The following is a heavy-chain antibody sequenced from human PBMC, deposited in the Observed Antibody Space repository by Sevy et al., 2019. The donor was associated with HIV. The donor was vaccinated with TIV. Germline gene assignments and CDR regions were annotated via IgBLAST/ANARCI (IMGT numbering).Heavy chain of an antibody. CDR3: ASDYSRGYQGGGY. D-gene: IGHD3-22*01. V-gene: IGHV1-18*04. CDR2: ISAYNGHT. CDR1: GYTFASYG. J-gene: IGHJ4*02. Sequence: ASVKVSCKASGYTFASYGITWVRQAPGQGLEWVGWISAYNGHTTYAQTVQGRVTLTTDTSTTTVYMELRGLRADDTAPYYGASDYSRGYQGGGYWGQGTLVTVSS.